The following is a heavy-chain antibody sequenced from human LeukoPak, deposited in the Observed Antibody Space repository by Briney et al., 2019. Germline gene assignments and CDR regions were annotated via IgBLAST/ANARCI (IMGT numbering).Heavy chain of an antibody. D-gene: IGHD3-10*01. Sequence: GGSLRLSCAASGFTFSTYSMNWVRQAPGKGLEWLSYISSSSSTIYYADSVKGRFTISRDNAKNSLYLQMNSLKAEDTAVYYCARGGPYFEYWGQGTLVTVSS. CDR2: ISSSSSTI. V-gene: IGHV3-48*01. CDR1: GFTFSTYS. J-gene: IGHJ4*02. CDR3: ARGGPYFEY.